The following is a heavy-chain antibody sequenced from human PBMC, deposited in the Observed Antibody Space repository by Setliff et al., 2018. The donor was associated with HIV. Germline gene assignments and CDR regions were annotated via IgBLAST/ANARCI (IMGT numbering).Heavy chain of an antibody. CDR3: ARQRLGNCSGARCSFSGMDV. D-gene: IGHD2-15*01. Sequence: SETLSLTCAVSGYSISRDYYWGWIRQPPGKGLEWIGSIYHNGNTYYSPSLKSRVTISVDTSRNQISLKLSSVTAAGTAVYYCARQRLGNCSGARCSFSGMDVWGPGTTVTVS. CDR2: IYHNGNT. J-gene: IGHJ6*02. V-gene: IGHV4-38-2*01. CDR1: GYSISRDYY.